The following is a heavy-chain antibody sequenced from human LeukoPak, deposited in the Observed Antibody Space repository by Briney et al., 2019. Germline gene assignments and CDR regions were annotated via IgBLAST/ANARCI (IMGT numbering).Heavy chain of an antibody. V-gene: IGHV1-69*13. Sequence: SVKVSCKASGGTFSSYAISWVRQAPGQGLEWMGGIIPIFGTANYAQKFQGRVTITADESTSTAYMELSSLRSEDTGVYYCARDATYQLLYAYYWGQGTLVTVSS. J-gene: IGHJ4*02. D-gene: IGHD2-2*02. CDR2: IIPIFGTA. CDR1: GGTFSSYA. CDR3: ARDATYQLLYAYY.